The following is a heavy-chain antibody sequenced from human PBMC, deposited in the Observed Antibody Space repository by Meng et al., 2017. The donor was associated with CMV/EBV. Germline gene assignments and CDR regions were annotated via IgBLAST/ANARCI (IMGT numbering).Heavy chain of an antibody. CDR1: VFTFSSYW. V-gene: IGHV3-74*01. CDR3: ARGGDTGSYFDY. Sequence: PCAASVFTFSSYWMHWVRLGPGKGLLWVSRINSDGITTSYADSVKGRFTIFRDNAKNTLYLQMNSLGAEDTAVYYCARGGDTGSYFDYWAQGTLVTVSS. J-gene: IGHJ4*02. CDR2: INSDGITT. D-gene: IGHD1-26*01.